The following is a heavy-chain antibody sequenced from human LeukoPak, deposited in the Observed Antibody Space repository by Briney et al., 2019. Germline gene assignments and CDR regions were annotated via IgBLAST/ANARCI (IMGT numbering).Heavy chain of an antibody. J-gene: IGHJ4*02. Sequence: SVKVSCKASGGTFSSYAISWVRQAPGQGLEWMGGIIPIFGTANYAQKFQGRVTMTRDTSISTAYMELSRLRSDDTAVYYCARDYCSSTSCLFDYWGQGTLVSVSS. D-gene: IGHD2-2*01. CDR2: IIPIFGTA. CDR3: ARDYCSSTSCLFDY. CDR1: GGTFSSYA. V-gene: IGHV1-69*05.